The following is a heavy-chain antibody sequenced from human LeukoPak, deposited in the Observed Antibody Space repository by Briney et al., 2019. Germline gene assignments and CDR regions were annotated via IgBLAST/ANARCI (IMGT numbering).Heavy chain of an antibody. V-gene: IGHV3-11*06. CDR2: ISGSSSDI. J-gene: IGHJ4*02. CDR3: VRGAPSAAD. CDR1: GFTFSDTY. Sequence: GALRLSCAASGFTFSDTYMSWIRQPPGKGLEWVSYISGSSSDIKYADSVKGRFTVSRDNAKNTLYVQMNSLRVEDSAVYYCVRGAPSAADWGQGTLVTVPS.